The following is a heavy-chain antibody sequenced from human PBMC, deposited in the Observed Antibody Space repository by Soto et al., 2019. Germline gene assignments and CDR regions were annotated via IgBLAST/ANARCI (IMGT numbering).Heavy chain of an antibody. V-gene: IGHV3-23*01. J-gene: IGHJ3*02. D-gene: IGHD1-26*01. Sequence: EVQLLESGGGLVQPGGSLRLSCAASGFTFSSYAMSWVRQAPGKGLEWVSAISGSGGSTYYADSVKGRFTISRDNSKNTLYLQMNSLRAEDTAVYYCARSQFDEGEELHLDAFDIWGQGTMVTVSS. CDR3: ARSQFDEGEELHLDAFDI. CDR2: ISGSGGST. CDR1: GFTFSSYA.